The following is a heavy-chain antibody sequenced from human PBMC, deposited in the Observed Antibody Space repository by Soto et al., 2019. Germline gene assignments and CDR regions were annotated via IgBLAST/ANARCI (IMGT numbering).Heavy chain of an antibody. CDR3: ARVGGTVTSDY. V-gene: IGHV3-33*01. Sequence: QVQLVESGGGVVQPGRSLRLSCAASGFTFSAYGMHWVRQAPGKGLEWLAMIYYDGNNKYYADSVEGRFTISRDNSKNTLYLQMSSLRAEDTAVYYCARVGGTVTSDYWGQGTRVTVSS. J-gene: IGHJ4*02. D-gene: IGHD4-17*01. CDR2: IYYDGNNK. CDR1: GFTFSAYG.